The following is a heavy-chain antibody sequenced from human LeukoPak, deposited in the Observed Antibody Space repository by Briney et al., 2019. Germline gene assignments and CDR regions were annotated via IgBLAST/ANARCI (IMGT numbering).Heavy chain of an antibody. Sequence: GGSLRLSCAVSGFIFDDYAMHWVRQAPGKGLVWVSRIYSDGSSTTYADSVKGRFTISRDNAKNALLLQMNSLRAEDTAVYYCARPQVNDYGDCGIWGQGTMVAVSS. D-gene: IGHD4-17*01. V-gene: IGHV3-74*03. CDR2: IYSDGSST. CDR3: ARPQVNDYGDCGI. J-gene: IGHJ3*02. CDR1: GFIFDDYA.